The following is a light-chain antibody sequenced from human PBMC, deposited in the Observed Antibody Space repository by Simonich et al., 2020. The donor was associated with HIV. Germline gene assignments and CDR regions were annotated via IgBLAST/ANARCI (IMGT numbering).Light chain of an antibody. J-gene: IGKJ4*01. CDR2: DAS. V-gene: IGKV1-33*01. CDR1: QDISNY. CDR3: QQYDNLPLT. Sequence: DIQMTQSPSSLSASVGNRVTITCQASQDISNYFNWSQQKQGKAPKLLIYDASNLETGVPSRFSGSGSGTDFTFTISSLQPEDIATYYCQQYDNLPLTFGGGTKVEIK.